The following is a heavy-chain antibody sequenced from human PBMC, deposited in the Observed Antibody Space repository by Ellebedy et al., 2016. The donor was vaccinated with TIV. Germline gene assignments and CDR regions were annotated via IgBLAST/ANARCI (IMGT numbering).Heavy chain of an antibody. V-gene: IGHV4-39*07. CDR3: ASRDSSGWYYFDY. CDR1: GGSISSSGYY. D-gene: IGHD6-19*01. J-gene: IGHJ4*02. CDR2: IYYSGST. Sequence: SETLSLTXTVSGGSISSSGYYWGWIRQPPGKGLEWIGTIYYSGSTYYNPSLKSRVTISVDTSKNQFSLKLSSVTAADTAVYYCASRDSSGWYYFDYWGQGTLVTVSS.